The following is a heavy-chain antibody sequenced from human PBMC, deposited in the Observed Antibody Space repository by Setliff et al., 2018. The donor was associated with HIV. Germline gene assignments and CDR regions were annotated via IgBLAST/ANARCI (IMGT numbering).Heavy chain of an antibody. D-gene: IGHD4-17*01. J-gene: IGHJ3*02. Sequence: SETLSLTCGVYGVSFSDYFWSWIRQSPGKGLEWIGEINHSGSTNYNPSLKSRVTISVDTSKKQFSLSLSSVTGADTAVYYCARHPLSRRRGTTVTTVGAFDIWGQGTMVTVSS. V-gene: IGHV4-34*01. CDR3: ARHPLSRRRGTTVTTVGAFDI. CDR2: INHSGST. CDR1: GVSFSDYF.